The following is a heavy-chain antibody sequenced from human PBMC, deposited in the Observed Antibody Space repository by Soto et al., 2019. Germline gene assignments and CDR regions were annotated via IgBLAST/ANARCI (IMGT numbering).Heavy chain of an antibody. J-gene: IGHJ6*02. CDR2: ISSSGTYI. CDR3: VRAGPVFDVHYYRMDL. Sequence: GGSLRLSCEASGFTFNDYSMDWVRQAPEKGLEWVSSISSSGTYIYYADSVKGRFAISRDNANNVMYLQMDTLRAEDTAVYYCVRAGPVFDVHYYRMDLWGQGTTVTVSS. V-gene: IGHV3-21*01. D-gene: IGHD3-10*01. CDR1: GFTFNDYS.